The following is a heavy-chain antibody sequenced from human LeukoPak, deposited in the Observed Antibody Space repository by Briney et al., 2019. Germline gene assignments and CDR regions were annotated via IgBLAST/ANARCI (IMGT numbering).Heavy chain of an antibody. CDR3: ARHFWQNYDAFDI. CDR1: GGSISSYY. D-gene: IGHD3-3*01. Sequence: SETLSLTCTVSGGSISSYYWSWIRQPPGKGLEWIGYIYYSGCTNYNPSLESRVSISVDTSKNQFSLRLNSVTAADTAVYYCARHFWQNYDAFDIWGQGTMVTVSP. J-gene: IGHJ3*02. V-gene: IGHV4-59*08. CDR2: IYYSGCT.